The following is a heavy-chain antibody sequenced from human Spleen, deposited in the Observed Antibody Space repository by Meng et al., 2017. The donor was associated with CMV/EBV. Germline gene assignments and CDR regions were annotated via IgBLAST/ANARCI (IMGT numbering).Heavy chain of an antibody. CDR3: ARDSHDFWSGCDY. Sequence: GDTVSSNRAAWNWIRQSPSRGLEWLGRTYYRSKWYNDYAVSVKSRIILNPGTSKKQFSLQLNSVIPEDTTVYDCARDSHDFWSGCDYWGQGTLVTVSS. CDR1: GDTVSSNRAA. J-gene: IGHJ4*02. V-gene: IGHV6-1*01. CDR2: TYYRSKWYN. D-gene: IGHD3-3*01.